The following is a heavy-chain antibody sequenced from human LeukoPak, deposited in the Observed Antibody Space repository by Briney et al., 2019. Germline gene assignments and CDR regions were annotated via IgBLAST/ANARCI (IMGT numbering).Heavy chain of an antibody. V-gene: IGHV4-59*01. CDR1: GGSISSYY. CDR2: IYYSGST. D-gene: IGHD3-10*01. CDR3: ARAWGAGSYRVYGMDV. Sequence: SETLSLTCTVSGGSISSYYWGWIRQPPGKGLEWVGYIYYSGSTNYNPSLKSRVTISVDTSKNQFSLQLSSVTAADTAVYYCARAWGAGSYRVYGMDVWGQGTTVTVSS. J-gene: IGHJ6*02.